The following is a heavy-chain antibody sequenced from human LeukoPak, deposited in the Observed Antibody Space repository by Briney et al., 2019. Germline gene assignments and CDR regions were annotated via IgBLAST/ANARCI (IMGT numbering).Heavy chain of an antibody. V-gene: IGHV4-38-2*01. Sequence: SETLSLTCAVSGYSISSGYYWGWIRQPPGKGLEWIGSIYHGGSTYYNPSLKSRVTISVDTSKNQFSLKLSSVTAADTAVYYCASALIVVVPAASLGAFDIWGQGTMVTVSS. J-gene: IGHJ3*02. D-gene: IGHD2-2*01. CDR2: IYHGGST. CDR3: ASALIVVVPAASLGAFDI. CDR1: GYSISSGYY.